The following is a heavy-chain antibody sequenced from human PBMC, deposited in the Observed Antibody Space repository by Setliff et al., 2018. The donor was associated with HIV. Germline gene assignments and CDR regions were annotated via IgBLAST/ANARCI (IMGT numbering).Heavy chain of an antibody. CDR2: IGTGGDT. J-gene: IGHJ3*01. V-gene: IGHV3-13*01. CDR1: GFAFSDYD. D-gene: IGHD6-13*01. Sequence: PGGSLRLSCATSGFAFSDYDFHWVRQVTGEGLEWVSAIGTGGDTSYADSVEGRFTISRDNSKNTVYLQMNSLRAEDTAAYYCAKGGLNWGIGEGFDVWGQGTMVTVSS. CDR3: AKGGLNWGIGEGFDV.